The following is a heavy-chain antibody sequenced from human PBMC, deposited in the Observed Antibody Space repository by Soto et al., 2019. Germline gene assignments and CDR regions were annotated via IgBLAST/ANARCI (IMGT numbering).Heavy chain of an antibody. CDR2: IYYSGST. CDR3: ARTSLLWFGESQYYYYGMDV. J-gene: IGHJ6*02. Sequence: QVQLQESGPGLVKPSETLSLTCTVSGGSVSSGSYYWSWIRQPPGKGLEWIGYIYYSGSTNYNPSLKSRVTISVDTSKNQFSLKLSSVTAADTAVYYCARTSLLWFGESQYYYYGMDVWGQGTTVTVSS. D-gene: IGHD3-10*01. V-gene: IGHV4-61*01. CDR1: GGSVSSGSYY.